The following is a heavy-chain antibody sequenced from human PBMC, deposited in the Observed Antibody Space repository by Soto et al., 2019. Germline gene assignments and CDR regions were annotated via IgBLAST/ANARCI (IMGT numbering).Heavy chain of an antibody. CDR3: ARDPGILGSSNWFDP. CDR2: VYYSGST. V-gene: IGHV4-59*13. J-gene: IGHJ5*02. CDR1: GGSTNSYY. Sequence: PSETLSLTCTVSGGSTNSYYWSWIRQPPGKGLEWIGYVYYSGSTKYNPSLKSRVTISIDRSKNRFSLKLNSVTAADTAVYYCARDPGILGSSNWFDPWGQGTLVTVS. D-gene: IGHD1-20*01.